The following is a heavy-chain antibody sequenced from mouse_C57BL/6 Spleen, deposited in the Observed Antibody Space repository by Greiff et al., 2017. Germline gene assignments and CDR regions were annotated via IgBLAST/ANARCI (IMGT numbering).Heavy chain of an antibody. V-gene: IGHV1-82*01. Sequence: VQLQQSGPELVKPGASVKISCKASGYAFSSSWMNWVKQRPGKGLEWIGRIYPGDGDTNYNGKFKGKATLTADKSSSTAYMQLSSLTSEDAAVYFCARSLLQRFADWGQGTLVTVSA. J-gene: IGHJ3*01. D-gene: IGHD2-10*01. CDR2: IYPGDGDT. CDR1: GYAFSSSW. CDR3: ARSLLQRFAD.